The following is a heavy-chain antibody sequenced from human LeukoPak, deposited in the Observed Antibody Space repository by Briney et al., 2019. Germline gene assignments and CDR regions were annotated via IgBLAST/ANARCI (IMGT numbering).Heavy chain of an antibody. J-gene: IGHJ4*02. D-gene: IGHD3-16*02. CDR3: ARSYDYVWGSYRYLDY. CDR2: ISGSGGST. Sequence: GGSLRLSCAASGFTFSSYAMSWVRQAPGKGLEWVSAISGSGGSTYYADSVKGRFTISRDNAKNSLYLQMNSLRAEDTAVYYCARSYDYVWGSYRYLDYWGQGTLVTVSS. CDR1: GFTFSSYA. V-gene: IGHV3-23*01.